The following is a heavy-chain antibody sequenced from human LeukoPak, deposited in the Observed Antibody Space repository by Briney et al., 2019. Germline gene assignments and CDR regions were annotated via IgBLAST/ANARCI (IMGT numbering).Heavy chain of an antibody. CDR1: GGSISTSNYY. Sequence: SETLSLTCTVSGGSISTSNYYWSWIRQPPGKGLEWIGYIYYSGSTKYNPSLKSRVTISVDTSKNQFSLKLSSVTAADTAVYFCARGAQYCSSTTCLYYYYYMDVWGKGTTVTISS. V-gene: IGHV4-61*01. J-gene: IGHJ6*03. D-gene: IGHD2-2*01. CDR3: ARGAQYCSSTTCLYYYYYMDV. CDR2: IYYSGST.